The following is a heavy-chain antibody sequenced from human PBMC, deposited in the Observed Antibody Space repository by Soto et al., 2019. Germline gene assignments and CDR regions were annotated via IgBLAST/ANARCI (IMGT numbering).Heavy chain of an antibody. J-gene: IGHJ4*02. CDR1: RFTFSSYV. V-gene: IGHV3-30-3*01. Sequence: QVQLVESGGGVVQPGRSLRLSCAASRFTFSSYVVHWVRQAPGKGLEWVAHLSHDGSKKYYADSVKGRFTISRDNSRNTLYLQMNSLRAEDTAVYYCARDGGGGIAVARTLDYWGQGTLVTVSS. CDR3: ARDGGGGIAVARTLDY. D-gene: IGHD6-19*01. CDR2: LSHDGSKK.